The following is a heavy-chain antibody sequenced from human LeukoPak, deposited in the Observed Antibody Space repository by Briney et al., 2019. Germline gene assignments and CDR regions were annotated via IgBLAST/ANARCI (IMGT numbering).Heavy chain of an antibody. Sequence: ASVKVSCKASGFTFTSSAMQWVRQARGQRLEWIGWIVVGSGNTNYAQKFQERVTITRDMSTSTAYMELSSLRSEDTAVYYCAAGSPYNYYGSGSYYNRYYFDYWGQGTLVTVSS. CDR1: GFTFTSSA. V-gene: IGHV1-58*02. D-gene: IGHD3-10*01. CDR2: IVVGSGNT. CDR3: AAGSPYNYYGSGSYYNRYYFDY. J-gene: IGHJ4*02.